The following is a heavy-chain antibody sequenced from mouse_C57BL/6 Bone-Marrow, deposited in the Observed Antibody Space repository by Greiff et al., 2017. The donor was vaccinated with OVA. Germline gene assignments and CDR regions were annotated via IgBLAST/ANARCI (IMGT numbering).Heavy chain of an antibody. CDR3: ASHYYGSSYPLYFDF. Sequence: VQLQESGPGLVQPSQSLSITCTVSGFSLTSYGVHWVRQSPGKGLEWLGVIWSGGSTDYNAAFISRLSISKDNSKSQVFFKMNSLQADDPAIYYCASHYYGSSYPLYFDFWGTGTTVTVSS. D-gene: IGHD1-1*01. J-gene: IGHJ1*03. CDR1: GFSLTSYG. V-gene: IGHV2-2*01. CDR2: IWSGGST.